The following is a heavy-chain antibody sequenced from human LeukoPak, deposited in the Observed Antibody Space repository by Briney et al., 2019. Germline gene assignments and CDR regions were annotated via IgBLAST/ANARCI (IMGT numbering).Heavy chain of an antibody. CDR1: GGSISSGDYY. CDR3: ARETVDYSNSVGWFDP. J-gene: IGHJ5*02. D-gene: IGHD4-11*01. CDR2: IYYSGTT. V-gene: IGHV4-31*03. Sequence: PSETLSLTCTVSGGSISSGDYYWSWIRQHPGKGLEWIGYIYYSGTTYYNPSLESRVAMSIDTSKNQFSLKLSSVTAADTAVYYCARETVDYSNSVGWFDPWGQGTLVSVAS.